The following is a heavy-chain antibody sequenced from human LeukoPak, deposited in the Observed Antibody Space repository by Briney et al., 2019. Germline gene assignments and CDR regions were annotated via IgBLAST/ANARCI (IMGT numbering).Heavy chain of an antibody. J-gene: IGHJ2*01. CDR2: INHSGST. D-gene: IGHD6-13*01. Sequence: SETLSLTCAVYGGSFSGYYWSWIRQPPGKGLEWIGEINHSGSTNYNPSLKSRVTISVDTSKNQFSLKLSSVTAADTAVYYCARVYYSNSYDYWYFDLWGRGTLVTVSS. CDR1: GGSFSGYY. CDR3: ARVYYSNSYDYWYFDL. V-gene: IGHV4-34*01.